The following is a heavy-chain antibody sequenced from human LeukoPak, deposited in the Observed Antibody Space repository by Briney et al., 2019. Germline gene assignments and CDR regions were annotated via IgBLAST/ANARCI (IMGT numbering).Heavy chain of an antibody. J-gene: IGHJ4*02. CDR3: ARDVSWGSGIDY. D-gene: IGHD7-27*01. V-gene: IGHV3-23*01. CDR1: GFTFSSYA. CDR2: MSGSGGFT. Sequence: GGSLRLSCAASGFTFSSYAMSWVRQAPGKGREWVSAMSGSGGFTYYADSVKGRFTISRDNSKNTLYLQMNSLRAEDTAVYYCARDVSWGSGIDYWGQGTLVTVSS.